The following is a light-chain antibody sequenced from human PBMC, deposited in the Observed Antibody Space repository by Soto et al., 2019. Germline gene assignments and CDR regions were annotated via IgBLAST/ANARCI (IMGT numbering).Light chain of an antibody. CDR1: QSINSW. J-gene: IGKJ1*01. V-gene: IGKV1-5*01. CDR3: LQFNSYPWT. CDR2: DAS. Sequence: DIQMTQSPSTLSASVGDRVTITCRASQSINSWLAWYQQKPGKAPKLLIYDASSLESGVPPRFSGSGSGTEFTLTISSLQPDDFTTYYCLQFNSYPWTFGRGTKVEIK.